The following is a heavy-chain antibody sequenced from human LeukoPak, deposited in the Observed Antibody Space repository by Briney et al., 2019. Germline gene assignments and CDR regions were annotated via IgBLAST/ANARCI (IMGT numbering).Heavy chain of an antibody. V-gene: IGHV3-23*01. CDR1: GFAFNNYA. D-gene: IGHD3-9*01. Sequence: GGSLRLSCAASGFAFNNYAMHWVRQTPGKGLEWVSTVNADGTITYYADSVKGRFTVPRDNPQNTLCLQMNSLRAEDAAVYYCAKGDSYYDLLTCFDFWGHGTLVTVSS. J-gene: IGHJ4*01. CDR3: AKGDSYYDLLTCFDF. CDR2: VNADGTIT.